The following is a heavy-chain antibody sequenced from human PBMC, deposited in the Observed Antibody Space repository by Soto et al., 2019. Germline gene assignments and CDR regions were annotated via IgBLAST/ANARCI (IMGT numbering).Heavy chain of an antibody. CDR1: GGTFSSYA. CDR2: IIPIFGTA. Sequence: ASVKVSCKASGGTFSSYAISWVRQAPGQGLEWMGGIIPIFGTANYAQKFQGRVTITADESTSTAYMELSSLRSEDTAVYYCARDIYIGGYDYYYYFDYWGQGTMVTV. V-gene: IGHV1-69*13. CDR3: ARDIYIGGYDYYYYFDY. J-gene: IGHJ4*02. D-gene: IGHD5-12*01.